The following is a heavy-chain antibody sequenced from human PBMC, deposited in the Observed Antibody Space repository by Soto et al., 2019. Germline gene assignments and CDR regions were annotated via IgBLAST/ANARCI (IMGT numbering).Heavy chain of an antibody. CDR3: AKDMYAGPIGCSGGSCYEGYFDY. Sequence: EVQLVESGGGLVQPGRSLRLSCAASGFTFDDYAMHWVRQAPGKGLEWVSGISWNSGGIGYADSVKGRFTISRDNAKNSLYLQMNSLRAEDTALYYCAKDMYAGPIGCSGGSCYEGYFDYWGQGTLVTVSS. CDR2: ISWNSGGI. CDR1: GFTFDDYA. V-gene: IGHV3-9*01. J-gene: IGHJ4*02. D-gene: IGHD2-15*01.